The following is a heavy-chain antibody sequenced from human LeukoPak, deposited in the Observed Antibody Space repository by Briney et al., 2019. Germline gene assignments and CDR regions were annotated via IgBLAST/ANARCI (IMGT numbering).Heavy chain of an antibody. Sequence: GGSLRLPRAVCGFTFSSYSMIWVRQAPGKGLEWVSSISSSSSYIYYADSVKGRFTISRDNAKNSLYLQMNSLRAEDTAVYYCARVECSGGSCYLSDYYYYYMDVWGKGTTVTVSS. CDR3: ARVECSGGSCYLSDYYYYYMDV. J-gene: IGHJ6*03. CDR1: GFTFSSYS. CDR2: ISSSSSYI. V-gene: IGHV3-21*01. D-gene: IGHD2-15*01.